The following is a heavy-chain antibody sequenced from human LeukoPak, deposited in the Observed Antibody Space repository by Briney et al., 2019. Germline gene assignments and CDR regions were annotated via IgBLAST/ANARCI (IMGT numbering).Heavy chain of an antibody. CDR2: IYPSESGT. V-gene: IGHV3-23*01. J-gene: IGHJ6*03. Sequence: GETLTLTCAVSGFTIRRYGLNWVRQAPGPGLEWVSGIYPSESGTYYADSVKGRFTISRDDSKNTLALQMNSPRVEDTAVYYCARDMSVACSGYYYYYMDVWGKGTTVTVSS. CDR1: GFTIRRYG. D-gene: IGHD6-19*01. CDR3: ARDMSVACSGYYYYYMDV.